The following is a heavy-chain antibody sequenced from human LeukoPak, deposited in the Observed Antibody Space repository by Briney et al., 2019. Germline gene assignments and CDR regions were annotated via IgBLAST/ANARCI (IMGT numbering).Heavy chain of an antibody. CDR2: INSDGSSA. V-gene: IGHV3-74*01. Sequence: PGGSLRLSCEASEFTLKDYWMHWIRQGPGKGLVWVSRINSDGSSASYADSVKGRFTISRDNAKNTLYLQMNSLRAEDTAVYYCARGGPTPNSRYFDLWGRGTLVTVSS. D-gene: IGHD4-11*01. J-gene: IGHJ2*01. CDR1: EFTLKDYW. CDR3: ARGGPTPNSRYFDL.